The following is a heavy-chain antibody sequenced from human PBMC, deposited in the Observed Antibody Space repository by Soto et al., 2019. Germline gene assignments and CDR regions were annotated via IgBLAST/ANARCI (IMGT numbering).Heavy chain of an antibody. CDR1: GYTFTSYG. V-gene: IGHV1-18*01. Sequence: ASVKVSCKASGYTFTSYGISWVRQAPGQGLEWMGWISAYNGNTNYAQKLQGRVTMTTDTSTSTAYMELRSLRSDDTAMYYCAREYCSGGSCYPNPYYYYMDVWGKGTTVTVSS. CDR2: ISAYNGNT. CDR3: AREYCSGGSCYPNPYYYYMDV. J-gene: IGHJ6*03. D-gene: IGHD2-15*01.